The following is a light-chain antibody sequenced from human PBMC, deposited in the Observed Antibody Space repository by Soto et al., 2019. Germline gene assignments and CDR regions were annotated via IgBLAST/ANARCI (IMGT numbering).Light chain of an antibody. J-gene: IGKJ3*01. CDR2: GAS. CDR3: HQNYSPPFT. Sequence: DIVMTQSPDSLGVSLGERATIDCKSSQSVFHTATNKNYLAWYQQKPGQPPKLLIYGASSREYGVPGRFSGSGSGTDFTLTISSLQAEDVAVYFCHQNYSPPFTFGPGTKVDIK. V-gene: IGKV4-1*01. CDR1: QSVFHTATNKNY.